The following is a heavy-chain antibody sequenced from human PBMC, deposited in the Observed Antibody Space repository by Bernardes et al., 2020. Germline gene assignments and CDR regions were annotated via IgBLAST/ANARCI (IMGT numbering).Heavy chain of an antibody. J-gene: IGHJ3*02. CDR1: GFTFSSYW. V-gene: IGHV3-74*01. CDR2: INSDGSST. Sequence: GGSLRLSRAASGFTFSSYWMHWVRQAPGKGLVWVSRINSDGSSTSYADSVKGRFTISRDNAKNTLYLQMNSLRAEDTAVYYCAREGGYSYGNDAFDIWGQGTMVTVSS. D-gene: IGHD5-18*01. CDR3: AREGGYSYGNDAFDI.